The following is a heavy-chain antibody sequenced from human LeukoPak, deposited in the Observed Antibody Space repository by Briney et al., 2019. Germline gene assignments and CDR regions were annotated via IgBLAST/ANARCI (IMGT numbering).Heavy chain of an antibody. D-gene: IGHD6-6*01. V-gene: IGHV3-48*01. Sequence: GGSLRLSCAASGFTFSSYSMNWVRQAPGKGLEWVSYISSSSTTIYYADSVKGRFTISRDSAKNSLYLQMNSLRAEDTAVYYCARGPNSNWSGLDFWGQGTLLTVSS. J-gene: IGHJ4*02. CDR2: ISSSSTTI. CDR1: GFTFSSYS. CDR3: ARGPNSNWSGLDF.